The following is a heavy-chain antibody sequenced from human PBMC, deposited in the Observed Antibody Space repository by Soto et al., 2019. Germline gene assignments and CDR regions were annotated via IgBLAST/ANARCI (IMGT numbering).Heavy chain of an antibody. Sequence: QVQLVQSGAEVKKPGSSVNVSCQASGYSFSNNGISWVLQAPGQGFEWMGWINGDNGNTNYAQKVQGRVTMTTDTSTSTAYMELRSLRSDDTAVYYCARDLGYGDYGTDFWGQGTLVTVSS. CDR1: GYSFSNNG. CDR3: ARDLGYGDYGTDF. J-gene: IGHJ4*02. CDR2: INGDNGNT. V-gene: IGHV1-18*04. D-gene: IGHD4-17*01.